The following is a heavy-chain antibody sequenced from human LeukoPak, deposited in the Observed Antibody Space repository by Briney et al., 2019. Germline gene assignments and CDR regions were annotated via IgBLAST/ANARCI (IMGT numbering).Heavy chain of an antibody. J-gene: IGHJ4*02. CDR2: IKSKTDGGTT. CDR3: TLPWGSGSYYDY. Sequence: PGGSLRLSCAASGFTFSNALLNWVRQAPGKGLEWVGHIKSKTDGGTTDYAAPVKGRFTISRDDSKNTLFLQMNSLKTEDTAVYYCTLPWGSGSYYDYWGQGTLVTVSS. D-gene: IGHD3-10*01. V-gene: IGHV3-15*01. CDR1: GFTFSNAL.